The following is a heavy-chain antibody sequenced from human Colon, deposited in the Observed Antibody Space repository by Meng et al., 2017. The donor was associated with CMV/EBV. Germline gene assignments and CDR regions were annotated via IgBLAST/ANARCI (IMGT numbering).Heavy chain of an antibody. CDR1: GFIFSSFA. CDR2: ISGDAEST. J-gene: IGHJ4*02. CDR3: ARILVDSGQPDYFDY. V-gene: IGHV3-23*01. Sequence: GESLKISCAASGFIFSSFAMIWVRQAPGKGLEWVSAISGDAESTYYADSVKGRFTISRDKSENTVHLQMNSLGAEDTAVYYCARILVDSGQPDYFDYWGQGTLVTVSS. D-gene: IGHD1-26*01.